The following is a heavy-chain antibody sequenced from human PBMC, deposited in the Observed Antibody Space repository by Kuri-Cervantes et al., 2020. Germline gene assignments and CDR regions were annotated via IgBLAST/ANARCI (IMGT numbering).Heavy chain of an antibody. J-gene: IGHJ4*02. CDR1: GFSLGTSGVG. CDR2: IYWNDDK. V-gene: IGHV2-5*01. D-gene: IGHD1-20*01. Sequence: SGPTLVKPTQTLTLTCNFSGFSLGTSGVGVGWIRQPPGKALEWLALIYWNDDKRYSPSLKSRLTVTKDTSKNQVVLTMTNMDPVDTATYYCAHTKPSNWNDRGHYFDYWGQGTLVTVSS. CDR3: AHTKPSNWNDRGHYFDY.